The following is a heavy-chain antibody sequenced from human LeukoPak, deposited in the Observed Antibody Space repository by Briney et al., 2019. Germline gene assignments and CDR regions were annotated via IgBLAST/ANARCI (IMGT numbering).Heavy chain of an antibody. D-gene: IGHD1-26*01. CDR3: ARDTSYRFDY. Sequence: TSETLSLTCTVSGGSISSSSYYWGWLRQPPGKGLEWSGSIYYSGSTYYNPSLKSRVTISVDTSKNQFSLKLSSVTAADTAVYYCARDTSYRFDYWGQGTLVTVSS. CDR2: IYYSGST. V-gene: IGHV4-39*07. J-gene: IGHJ4*02. CDR1: GGSISSSSYY.